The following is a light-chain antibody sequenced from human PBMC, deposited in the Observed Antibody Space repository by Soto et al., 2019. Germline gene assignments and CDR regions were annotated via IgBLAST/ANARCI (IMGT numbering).Light chain of an antibody. CDR1: QSLSSVY. CDR2: GAS. J-gene: IGKJ4*01. Sequence: EIVLTQSPGTLSLSPGERATLSCRASQSLSSVYLSWYQHKPGQAPRLLFFGASNRATGIPDRFSGSGSGTDFTLTIARLEPEDFAVYYCQQFRTSPTFGGGTKVEIK. V-gene: IGKV3-20*01. CDR3: QQFRTSPT.